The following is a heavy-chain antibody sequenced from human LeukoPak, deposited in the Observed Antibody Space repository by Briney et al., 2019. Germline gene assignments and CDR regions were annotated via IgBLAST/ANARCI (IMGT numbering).Heavy chain of an antibody. CDR3: ARDSYGDYAFPNAFDI. J-gene: IGHJ3*02. CDR1: GYTFTSYY. D-gene: IGHD4-17*01. V-gene: IGHV1-46*01. Sequence: ASVKVSCKASGYTFTSYYMHWVRQAPGQGLEWMGIINPSGGSTSYAQKFQGRVTMTRDMSTSTAYMELSSLRSDDTAVYYCARDSYGDYAFPNAFDIWGQGTTVTVSS. CDR2: INPSGGST.